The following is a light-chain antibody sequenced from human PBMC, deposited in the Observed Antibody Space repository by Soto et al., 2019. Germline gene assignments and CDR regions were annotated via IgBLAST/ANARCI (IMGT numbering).Light chain of an antibody. CDR1: QSINTW. CDR2: AAS. Sequence: DIQMTQSPSTLSASVGDRVTITCRASQSINTWLSWHQQKPGKAPKLLIYAASTLQSGVPLRFSGTGSGTEFTLTISSLQPDDFATYYCQQYHSYSTFGQGTKV. J-gene: IGKJ1*01. CDR3: QQYHSYST. V-gene: IGKV1-5*03.